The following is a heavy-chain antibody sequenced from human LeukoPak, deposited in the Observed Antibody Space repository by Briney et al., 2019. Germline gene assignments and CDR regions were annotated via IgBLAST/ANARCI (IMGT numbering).Heavy chain of an antibody. V-gene: IGHV1-69*04. CDR1: GYTFTSYG. D-gene: IGHD1-26*01. CDR3: APSWDKKGEGLP. CDR2: IIPILGIA. J-gene: IGHJ5*02. Sequence: PVASVKVSCKASGYTFTSYGISWVRQAPGQGLEWMGRIIPILGIANYAQKFQGRVTITADKSTSTAYMELSSLRSEDTAVYYCAPSWDKKGEGLPWGQGTLVTVSS.